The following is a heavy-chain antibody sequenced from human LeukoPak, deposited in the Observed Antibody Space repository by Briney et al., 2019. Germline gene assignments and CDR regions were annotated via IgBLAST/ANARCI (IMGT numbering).Heavy chain of an antibody. Sequence: SETLSLTCTVSGGSISSYYWSWIRQPAGKGLEWIGRIYTSGSTNYNPSLKSRVTMSVDTSKNQFSLKLSSVTAADTAVYFCARDWGVGGRPGYMDVWGKGTTVTVSS. CDR1: GGSISSYY. CDR3: ARDWGVGGRPGYMDV. CDR2: IYTSGST. V-gene: IGHV4-4*07. D-gene: IGHD6-6*01. J-gene: IGHJ6*03.